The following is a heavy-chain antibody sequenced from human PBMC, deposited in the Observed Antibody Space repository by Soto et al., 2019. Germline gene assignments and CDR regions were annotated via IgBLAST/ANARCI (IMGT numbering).Heavy chain of an antibody. V-gene: IGHV4-30-4*01. J-gene: IGHJ4*02. CDR1: GGSISSGDYY. CDR3: AREAGVAALYWNDVYFDY. Sequence: QVQLQESGPGLVKPSQTLSLTCTVSGGSISSGDYYWSWIRQSPGKGLEWIAYIYNTGSTYYNPSLKSRVTISVDTSKYLFSLKLSSVTAADTAVYYCAREAGVAALYWNDVYFDYWGQGTLVTVSS. D-gene: IGHD1-1*01. CDR2: IYNTGST.